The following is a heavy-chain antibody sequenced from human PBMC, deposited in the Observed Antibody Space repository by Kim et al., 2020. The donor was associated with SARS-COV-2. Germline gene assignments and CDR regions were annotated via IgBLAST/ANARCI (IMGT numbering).Heavy chain of an antibody. CDR3: ATGRVAEPPDWFDQ. V-gene: IGHV1-24*01. D-gene: IGHD1-1*01. Sequence: ASVKVSCKVSGYTLTELSMHWVRQAPGKGLQWLGGFDPSDGETILAQKFQGRDTMTEDTSTDTAYMELSSLRPEAAAVYYCATGRVAEPPDWFDQWGQGTLVTVSS. CDR1: GYTLTELS. CDR2: FDPSDGET. J-gene: IGHJ5*02.